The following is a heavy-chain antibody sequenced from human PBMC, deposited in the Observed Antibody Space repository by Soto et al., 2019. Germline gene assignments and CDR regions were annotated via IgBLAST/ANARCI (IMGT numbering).Heavy chain of an antibody. CDR1: AFTFSTYA. J-gene: IGHJ6*01. CDR3: ANHLHIVGRFSGVCCFYGLEV. D-gene: IGHD2-15*01. CDR2: IAASDGAT. Sequence: PGGSLRLPCVASAFTFSTYAMSWVRQAPGQGLEWVAGIAASDGATYYADSVKGRFTISTDDSKNTLYLQMNSPRTKDPADYYFANHLHIVGRFSGVCCFYGLEVWGRGCTV. V-gene: IGHV3-23*01.